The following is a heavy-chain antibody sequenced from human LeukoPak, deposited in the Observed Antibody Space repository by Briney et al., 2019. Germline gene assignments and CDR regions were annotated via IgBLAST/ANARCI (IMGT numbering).Heavy chain of an antibody. D-gene: IGHD6-19*01. Sequence: SETLSLTCTVSGGSISSSSYYWGWIRQPPGKGLEWVGSIYYSGSTYYNPPLKSRVTISVDTSKNQFSLKLSSVTAADTAVYYCARENPSGWYLFNAFDIWGQGTMVTVSS. CDR1: GGSISSSSYY. CDR3: ARENPSGWYLFNAFDI. V-gene: IGHV4-39*07. CDR2: IYYSGST. J-gene: IGHJ3*02.